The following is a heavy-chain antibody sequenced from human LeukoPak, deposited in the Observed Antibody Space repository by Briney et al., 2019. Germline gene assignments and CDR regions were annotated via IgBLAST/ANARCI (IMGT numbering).Heavy chain of an antibody. CDR3: ARDARPTPGGDYYDSWFDP. J-gene: IGHJ5*02. V-gene: IGHV1-46*01. Sequence: GASVKVSCKASGYTFTSYYMHWVRQAPGQGLEWMGIINHSGGSTSYAQKFQGRVTMTRDMSTSTVYMELSSLRSEDTAVYYCARDARPTPGGDYYDSWFDPWGQETLVTVYS. CDR2: INHSGGST. CDR1: GYTFTSYY. D-gene: IGHD3-22*01.